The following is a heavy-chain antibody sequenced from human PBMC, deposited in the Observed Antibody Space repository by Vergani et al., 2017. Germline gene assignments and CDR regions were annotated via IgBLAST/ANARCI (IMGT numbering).Heavy chain of an antibody. J-gene: IGHJ2*01. V-gene: IGHV3-21*01. CDR2: ISSSSSYI. Sequence: EVQLVESGGGLVKPGGSLRLSCAASGFTFSSYSMNWVRQAPGKGLEWVSSISSSSSYIYYADSVKGRFTISRDNAKNSLYLQMNSLRAEDTAVYYCAKDLVGATPRWYFDLWGRGTLVTVSS. CDR3: AKDLVGATPRWYFDL. D-gene: IGHD1-26*01. CDR1: GFTFSSYS.